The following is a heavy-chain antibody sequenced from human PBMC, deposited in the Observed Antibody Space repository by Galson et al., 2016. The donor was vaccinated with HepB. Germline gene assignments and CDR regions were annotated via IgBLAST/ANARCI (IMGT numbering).Heavy chain of an antibody. D-gene: IGHD5-24*01. CDR3: AKDGRDAYNFNYYYYAMDS. Sequence: LRLSCAASGFTFRSYGMHWVRQAPGKGLEWVAVISYDGNNKYYADSVKGRFTISRDNSKNTLYLQMNSLRAEDTAVYYCAKDGRDAYNFNYYYYAMDSWGQGTPVTVSS. CDR1: GFTFRSYG. V-gene: IGHV3-30*18. J-gene: IGHJ6*02. CDR2: ISYDGNNK.